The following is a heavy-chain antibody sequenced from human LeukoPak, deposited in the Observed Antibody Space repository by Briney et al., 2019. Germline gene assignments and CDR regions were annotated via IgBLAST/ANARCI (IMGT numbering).Heavy chain of an antibody. CDR2: IYYSGST. CDR3: ARAGVATWQY. V-gene: IGHV4-59*08. CDR1: GGSISNYY. D-gene: IGHD5-12*01. Sequence: SETLSLTCTVSGGSISNYYWSWIRQPPGKRMEWIGYIYYSGSTNYNPSLKSRLTISVDTSKNQFSLRLSSVTAADTALYYCARAGVATWQYWGQGTLVTVSS. J-gene: IGHJ4*02.